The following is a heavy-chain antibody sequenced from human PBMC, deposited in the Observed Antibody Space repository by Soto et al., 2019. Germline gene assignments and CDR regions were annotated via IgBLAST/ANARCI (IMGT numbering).Heavy chain of an antibody. CDR1: GFTFSDYY. CDR2: ISSSGSIQ. J-gene: IGHJ6*02. Sequence: GGSLRLSCAASGFTFSDYYMNWIRQAPGKGLEWISYISSSGSIQHYADSVKGRFTISRDNAKNSLYLQMNSPRAEDTAVYYCVRRQQLVGAYGMAVWGHGTTPTV. V-gene: IGHV3-11*01. CDR3: VRRQQLVGAYGMAV. D-gene: IGHD6-6*01.